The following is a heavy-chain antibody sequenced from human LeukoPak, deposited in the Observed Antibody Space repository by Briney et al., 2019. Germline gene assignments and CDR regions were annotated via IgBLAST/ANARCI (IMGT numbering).Heavy chain of an antibody. CDR2: INHSGST. CDR3: ARFRARRQQLVLGYYYYGMDV. V-gene: IGHV4-34*01. D-gene: IGHD6-13*01. CDR1: GGSFSGYY. J-gene: IGHJ6*01. Sequence: SETLSLTCAVYGGSFSGYYWSWIRQPPGKGLEWIGEINHSGSTNYNPSLKSRVTISVDTSKNQFSLKLSSVTAADTAVYYCARFRARRQQLVLGYYYYGMDVWGQGTTVTVSS.